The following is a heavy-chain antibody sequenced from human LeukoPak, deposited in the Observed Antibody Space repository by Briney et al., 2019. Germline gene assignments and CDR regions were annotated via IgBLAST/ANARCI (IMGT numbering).Heavy chain of an antibody. J-gene: IGHJ5*02. V-gene: IGHV4-59*01. Sequence: SETLSLTCTVSGGSISSYYWSWIRQPPGKGLEWIGYIYYSGSTNYNPSLKSRVTISVDTSKNQFSLKLSSVTAADTAVYYCARGPGYYDILTGYYIPVRSNGWFDPWGQGTLVTVSS. CDR3: ARGPGYYDILTGYYIPVRSNGWFDP. D-gene: IGHD3-9*01. CDR2: IYYSGST. CDR1: GGSISSYY.